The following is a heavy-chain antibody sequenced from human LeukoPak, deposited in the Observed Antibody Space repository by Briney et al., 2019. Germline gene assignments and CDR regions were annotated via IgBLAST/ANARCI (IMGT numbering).Heavy chain of an antibody. V-gene: IGHV3-30*01. Sequence: PGGSLRLSCAASGFTFSSYAMHWVRQAPGKGLEWVAVISYDGSNKYYADSVKGRFTISRDNSKNTLYLQMNSLRAEDTAVYYCARDGGWDDSSGYYYTRKGYYFDYWGQGTLVTVSS. CDR2: ISYDGSNK. J-gene: IGHJ4*02. D-gene: IGHD3-22*01. CDR1: GFTFSSYA. CDR3: ARDGGWDDSSGYYYTRKGYYFDY.